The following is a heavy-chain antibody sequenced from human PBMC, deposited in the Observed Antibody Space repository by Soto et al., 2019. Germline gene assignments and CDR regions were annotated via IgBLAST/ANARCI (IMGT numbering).Heavy chain of an antibody. CDR1: GFTFSSYW. Sequence: EVQLVESGGGLVQPGGSLRLSCAASGFTFSSYWMHWVRQAPGKGLVWVSRINSDGSRTNYADSVKGRFTISRDNAKNTLYLQSHSLRVEETAVYYCARGVRVAYCLEIRGQGTMVTVSS. V-gene: IGHV3-74*01. J-gene: IGHJ3*02. CDR2: INSDGSRT. D-gene: IGHD2-21*01. CDR3: ARGVRVAYCLEI.